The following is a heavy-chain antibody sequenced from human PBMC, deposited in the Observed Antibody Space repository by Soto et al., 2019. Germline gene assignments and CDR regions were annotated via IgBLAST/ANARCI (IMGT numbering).Heavy chain of an antibody. D-gene: IGHD1-26*01. CDR2: ISGSGGST. CDR1: GFTFSSYA. Sequence: GGSLRLSCAASGFTFSSYAMTWVRQAPGKGLEWVSAISGSGGSTYYADSVKGQFTISRDNSKNTLYLQMNSLRAEDTAVYYCAKGLYSGSYFDYWGQGTLVTVSS. CDR3: AKGLYSGSYFDY. J-gene: IGHJ4*02. V-gene: IGHV3-23*01.